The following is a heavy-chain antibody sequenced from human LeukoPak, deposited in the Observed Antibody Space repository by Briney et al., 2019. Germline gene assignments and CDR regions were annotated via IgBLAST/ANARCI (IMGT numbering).Heavy chain of an antibody. D-gene: IGHD3-22*01. V-gene: IGHV3-23*01. CDR1: GFTFSSYA. J-gene: IGHJ4*02. CDR3: AKSQVLVITLIDY. CDR2: ISGSGGST. Sequence: GGSLRLSRAASGFTFSSYAMSWVRQAPGKGLEWVSDISGSGGSTYYADSVKGRFTISRDNSKNTLYLQMNSLRAEDTAVYYCAKSQVLVITLIDYWGQGTLVTVSS.